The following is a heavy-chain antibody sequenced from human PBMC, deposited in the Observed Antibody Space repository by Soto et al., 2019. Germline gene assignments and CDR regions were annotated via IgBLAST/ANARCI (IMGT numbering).Heavy chain of an antibody. CDR1: GFTFSTYS. D-gene: IGHD6-19*01. CDR3: ARVKAQILSSGWYGGDDI. CDR2: IRDSGHST. J-gene: IGHJ3*02. V-gene: IGHV3-23*01. Sequence: EVQLLESGGGLVQPGGSLRLSCAASGFTFSTYSMTWVRQAPGKGLEWVSTIRDSGHSTHYADSVRRRFAIYRDNSKNTLFLQMNSLRAEDTAVYYCARVKAQILSSGWYGGDDIWGQGTMVTVSS.